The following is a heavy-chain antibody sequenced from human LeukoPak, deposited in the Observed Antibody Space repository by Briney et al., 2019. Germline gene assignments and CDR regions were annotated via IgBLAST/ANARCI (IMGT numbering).Heavy chain of an antibody. CDR1: GGSISSTSYY. Sequence: PETLSLTCIVSGGSISSTSYYWGWLRQPPGKGLEWIGCIYYSGTTYYNPSLKSRVAMSVDTSKNHFSLKVNSVTAADTAVYYCARRVVGLIDRWGQGTLVTVSS. J-gene: IGHJ5*02. CDR3: ARRVVGLIDR. V-gene: IGHV4-39*02. D-gene: IGHD1-26*01. CDR2: IYYSGTT.